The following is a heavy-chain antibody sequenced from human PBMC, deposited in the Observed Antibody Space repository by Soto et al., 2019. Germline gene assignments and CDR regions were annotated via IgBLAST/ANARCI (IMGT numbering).Heavy chain of an antibody. D-gene: IGHD1-1*01. CDR1: GAYVNTGGYY. J-gene: IGHJ4*02. CDR2: IYHRGDT. V-gene: IGHV4-31*03. CDR3: ARAPGNERIDY. Sequence: QVQLQESGPGLVKPSQTLSLTCTVSGAYVNTGGYYWSWVRQYPGKGLEWIGYIYHRGDTYYNPSLKSRLTISGDTSKNPSALSRSSVTVAATAFYYCARAPGNERIDYWGPGTLVIVSS.